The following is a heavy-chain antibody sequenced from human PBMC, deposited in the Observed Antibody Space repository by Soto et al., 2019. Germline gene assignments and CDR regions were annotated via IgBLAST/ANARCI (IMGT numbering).Heavy chain of an antibody. V-gene: IGHV4-30-4*01. J-gene: IGHJ4*02. CDR3: ATYGGTSVYFDY. CDR1: GGSISSGDYY. CDR2: IYYSGST. Sequence: QVQLQESGPGLVKPSQTLSLTCTVSGGSISSGDYYWSWIRQPPGKGLEWIGYIYYSGSTYYNPSLKSRVTISVDTSKNQFSLKRRSVTAADTAVYYSATYGGTSVYFDYWGQGTLVTVSS. D-gene: IGHD4-17*01.